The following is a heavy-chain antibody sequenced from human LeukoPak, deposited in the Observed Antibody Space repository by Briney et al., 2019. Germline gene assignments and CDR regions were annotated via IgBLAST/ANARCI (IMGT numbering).Heavy chain of an antibody. D-gene: IGHD6-13*01. CDR2: IYYSGST. V-gene: IGHV4-39*01. CDR3: ARLSKGIAARAFDI. Sequence: SETPSLTCTVSGGSISSSSYYWGWIRQPPGKGLEWIGSIYYSGSTYYNPSLKSRVTISVDTSKNQFSLKLSSVTAADTAVYYCARLSKGIAARAFDIWGQGTMVTVSS. J-gene: IGHJ3*02. CDR1: GGSISSSSYY.